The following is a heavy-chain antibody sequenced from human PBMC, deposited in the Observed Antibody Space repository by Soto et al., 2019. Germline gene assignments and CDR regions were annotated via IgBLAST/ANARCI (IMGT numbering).Heavy chain of an antibody. D-gene: IGHD2-15*01. V-gene: IGHV3-9*01. CDR1: RLKVYDYA. J-gene: IGHJ6*02. CDR2: INWSGEMI. CDR3: ARDRIGRFYAIDV. Sequence: SMRISCVASRLKVYDYAIHWVRQVAGRGLEWVSAINWSGEMIAYADSVKGRSTISRDNAKNYVSLQINSLRPEDAALYYCARDRIGRFYAIDVWGQGTTVTVSS.